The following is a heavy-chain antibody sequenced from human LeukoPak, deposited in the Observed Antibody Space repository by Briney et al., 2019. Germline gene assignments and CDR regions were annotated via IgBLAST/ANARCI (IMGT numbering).Heavy chain of an antibody. CDR1: GYTFTNYW. J-gene: IGHJ4*02. D-gene: IGHD3-22*01. CDR2: IYPGDSDT. V-gene: IGHV5-51*01. Sequence: GESLKISCKASGYTFTNYWIGWVRQMPGKGLEWMGIIYPGDSDTRYSPSFRGQVIISADKSIRTAYLQWTSLKASDTAMYYCASFQYDSEDYWGQGTLVTVSS. CDR3: ASFQYDSEDY.